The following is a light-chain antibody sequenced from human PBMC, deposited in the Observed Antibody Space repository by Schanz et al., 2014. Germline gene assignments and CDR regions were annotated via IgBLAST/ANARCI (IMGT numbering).Light chain of an antibody. CDR1: QSVSSSY. V-gene: IGKV3D-20*02. CDR2: DAS. J-gene: IGKJ2*01. Sequence: EIVMTQSPATLSLSPGERATLSCRASQSVSSSYLAWYQQKPGQPPRLLIYDASNRATGIPARFSGSGSGTDFTLTISSLEPEDFAVYYCQQRNAWPQTFGQGTKVEIK. CDR3: QQRNAWPQT.